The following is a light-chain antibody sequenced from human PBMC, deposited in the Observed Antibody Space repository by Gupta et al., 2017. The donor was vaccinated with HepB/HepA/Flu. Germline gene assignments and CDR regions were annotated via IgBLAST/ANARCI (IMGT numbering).Light chain of an antibody. V-gene: IGKV2-28*01. CDR2: LGS. J-gene: IGKJ1*01. CDR1: QSLLHSNGYNY. Sequence: DIVMTQSLLPRHVTPGGPASTSCRSSQSLLHSNGYNYLDWYLQKPGQSPQLLIYLGSNRASGVPDRFSGSGSGTDFTLKISRVEAEDVGVYYCMQALQTPWTFGQGTKVEIK. CDR3: MQALQTPWT.